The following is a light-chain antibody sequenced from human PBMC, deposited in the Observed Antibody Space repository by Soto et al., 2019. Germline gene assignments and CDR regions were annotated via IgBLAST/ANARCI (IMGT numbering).Light chain of an antibody. V-gene: IGLV2-14*03. CDR3: SSYTSSSTFV. CDR1: SSDVGGYNH. CDR2: DVS. J-gene: IGLJ2*01. Sequence: QSALTQPASVSGSPGQSITISCTGTSSDVGGYNHVSWYQHHPGKAPKLMIYDVSNRPSGVSNRFSGSKSGNTASLTISGLQAEDEADYYCSSYTSSSTFVFGGGTKLTVL.